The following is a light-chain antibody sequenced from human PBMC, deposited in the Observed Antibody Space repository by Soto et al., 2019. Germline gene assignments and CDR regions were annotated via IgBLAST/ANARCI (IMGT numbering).Light chain of an antibody. J-gene: IGKJ1*01. CDR3: QQYGSSTWT. CDR1: QSVSSSY. CDR2: GAS. V-gene: IGKV3-20*01. Sequence: EIVLTQSPGTLSLSPGERVTLYCRASQSVSSSYLAWYQQKPGQAPRLLIYGASSRATGIPDRFSGSGSGTDFTLTISRLESEDFAVYYCQQYGSSTWTFGQGTKV.